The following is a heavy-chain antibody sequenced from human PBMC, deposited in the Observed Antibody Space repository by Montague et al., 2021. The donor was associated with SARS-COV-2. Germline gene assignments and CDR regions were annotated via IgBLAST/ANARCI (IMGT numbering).Heavy chain of an antibody. Sequence: CAISGDSVSSNSAAWNRVRQSPSRGLEWLGRTYYRSKCYNDYAESVKSRITIDPDTSKHQFSLHLNSVTPEDTAVYYCARIPVGSKYYFDFWGQGTLVTVSS. V-gene: IGHV6-1*01. CDR3: ARIPVGSKYYFDF. CDR1: GDSVSSNSAA. J-gene: IGHJ4*02. CDR2: TYYRSKCYN. D-gene: IGHD2-2*01.